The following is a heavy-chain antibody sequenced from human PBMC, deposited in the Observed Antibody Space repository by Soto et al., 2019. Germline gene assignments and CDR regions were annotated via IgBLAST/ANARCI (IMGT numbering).Heavy chain of an antibody. CDR3: VRVSYYSIGSGYHSDP. CDR2: INPENGGT. CDR1: GYTFTGYY. Sequence: ASVKVSCRASGYTFTGYYIHWVRQAPGQGLEWMGVINPENGGTKLGQKFQASLPMSRDTSIATVYMEMSSLTSDHPAVYYCVRVSYYSIGSGYHSDPWGQGPLVTVSS. J-gene: IGHJ5*02. V-gene: IGHV1-2*02. D-gene: IGHD3-22*01.